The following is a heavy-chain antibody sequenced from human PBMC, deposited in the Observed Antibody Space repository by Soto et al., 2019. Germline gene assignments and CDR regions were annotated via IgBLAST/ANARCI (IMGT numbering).Heavy chain of an antibody. Sequence: PGGSLRLSCAASGFTFSSYGMHWVRQAPGKGLEWVAVISYDGSNKYYADSVKGRFTISRDNSKNTLYLQMNSLRAEDTAVYYCAKDVVDDYYGSGGPWGQGTLVTVSS. V-gene: IGHV3-30*18. CDR3: AKDVVDDYYGSGGP. D-gene: IGHD3-10*01. CDR1: GFTFSSYG. J-gene: IGHJ5*02. CDR2: ISYDGSNK.